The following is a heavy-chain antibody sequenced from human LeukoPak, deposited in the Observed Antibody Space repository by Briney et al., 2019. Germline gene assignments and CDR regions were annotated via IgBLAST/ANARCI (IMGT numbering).Heavy chain of an antibody. CDR1: GFTFDDFT. D-gene: IGHD3-10*01. J-gene: IGHJ5*02. CDR2: ITWDGSSI. CDR3: ARDPMGGSSS. V-gene: IGHV3-43*01. Sequence: GGSLRLSCASSGFTFDDFTMYWVRQAPGKGLEWVSLITWDGSSISYADSVKGRFTISRDNAKNALYLQMNSLRAEDTAVYYCARDPMGGSSSWGQGTLVTVSS.